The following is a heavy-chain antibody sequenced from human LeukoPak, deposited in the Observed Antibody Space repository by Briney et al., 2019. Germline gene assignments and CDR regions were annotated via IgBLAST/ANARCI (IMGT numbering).Heavy chain of an antibody. V-gene: IGHV3-23*01. Sequence: GGSLRLSCSASGFNFNYFAMSWVRQAPGKRLEWVSTIGDSGSGGSYADSVRGRFTTYRDNSKNMVYLQMHSLRVDDSAVYYCSRIKYGGNSGYHFDYWGQGTLVTVSS. CDR2: IGDSGSGG. J-gene: IGHJ4*02. D-gene: IGHD4-23*01. CDR1: GFNFNYFA. CDR3: SRIKYGGNSGYHFDY.